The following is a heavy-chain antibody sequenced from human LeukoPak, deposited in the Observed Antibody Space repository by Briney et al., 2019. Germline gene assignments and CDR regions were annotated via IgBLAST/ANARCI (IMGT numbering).Heavy chain of an antibody. CDR3: ARVAAAFDF. CDR2: IGAYNGDT. Sequence: ASVKVSCKAFGYTFTNYGISWVRQAPGQGLEWMGWIGAYNGDTNYAQKFQDRVTMTTDPSTSTGYMELRSLRSDDTAVYYCARVAAAFDFWGQGTLVTVSS. J-gene: IGHJ4*02. CDR1: GYTFTNYG. V-gene: IGHV1-18*01. D-gene: IGHD6-25*01.